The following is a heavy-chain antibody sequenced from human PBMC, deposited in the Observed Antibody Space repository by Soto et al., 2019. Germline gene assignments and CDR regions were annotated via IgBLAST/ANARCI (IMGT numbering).Heavy chain of an antibody. CDR1: GFTFSNYA. CDR2: ISDDGSNK. J-gene: IGHJ4*02. Sequence: PGGSLRLSCAASGFTFSNYALHWVRQAPGKGLEWVAVISDDGSNKYYADSVKGRFTISRDNSKNTLYLQMNSLRAEDTAVYYCARDRVASSWSYFYYWGQGSPVPVSS. CDR3: ARDRVASSWSYFYY. D-gene: IGHD6-13*01. V-gene: IGHV3-30-3*01.